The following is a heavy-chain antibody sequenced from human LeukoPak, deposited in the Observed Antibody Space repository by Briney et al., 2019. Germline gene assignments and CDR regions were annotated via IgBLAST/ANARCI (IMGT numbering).Heavy chain of an antibody. D-gene: IGHD3-10*01. CDR2: IYTSGST. CDR1: GGSISSYY. V-gene: IGHV4-4*07. J-gene: IGHJ6*03. Sequence: SETLSLTCTVSGGSISSYYWSWIRQPAGKGLEWIGRIYTSGSTNYDPSLKSRVTISVDKSKNQFSLKLSSVTAADTAVYYCARVVQYYYGSGSYYRGEGYYYYMDVWGKGTTVTVSS. CDR3: ARVVQYYYGSGSYYRGEGYYYYMDV.